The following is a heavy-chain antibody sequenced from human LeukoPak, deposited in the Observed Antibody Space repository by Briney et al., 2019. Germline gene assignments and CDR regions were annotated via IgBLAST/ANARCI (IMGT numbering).Heavy chain of an antibody. CDR2: ISSSSSYI. CDR1: GFTFSSYS. Sequence: PGGSLRLSCAASGFTFSSYSMNWVRQAPGKGLEWVSSISSSSSYIYYADSVKSRFTISRDNAKNSLYLQMNSLRAEDTAVYYCARGGYCSGGSCKYYSDYWGQGTLVTVSS. D-gene: IGHD2-15*01. V-gene: IGHV3-21*01. J-gene: IGHJ4*02. CDR3: ARGGYCSGGSCKYYSDY.